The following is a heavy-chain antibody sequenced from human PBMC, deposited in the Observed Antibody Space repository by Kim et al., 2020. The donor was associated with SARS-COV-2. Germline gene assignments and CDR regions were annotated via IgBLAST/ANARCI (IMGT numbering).Heavy chain of an antibody. Sequence: GGSLRLSCAASGFTFSSYAMSWVRQAPGKGLEWVSAISGSGGSTYYADSVKGRFTISRDNSKNTLYLQMNSLRAEDTAVYYCAKDREVTIFGVEYYYYGMDVWGQGTTVTVSS. V-gene: IGHV3-23*01. J-gene: IGHJ6*02. CDR1: GFTFSSYA. CDR2: ISGSGGST. CDR3: AKDREVTIFGVEYYYYGMDV. D-gene: IGHD3-3*01.